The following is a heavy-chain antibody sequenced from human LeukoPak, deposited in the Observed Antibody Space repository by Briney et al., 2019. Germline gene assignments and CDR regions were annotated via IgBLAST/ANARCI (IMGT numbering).Heavy chain of an antibody. Sequence: PGGSLRFSCAAAGFTFTTYAVSWVRQAPEKGLEWVSSISGSGGSPYYADSVKGRFTISRDNSQNTLYLQMNSLRAEDTAVYYCEQHTDVVPATTKDDAFDIWGQGTMVTLSS. J-gene: IGHJ3*02. D-gene: IGHD2-2*01. CDR1: GFTFTTYA. CDR3: EQHTDVVPATTKDDAFDI. CDR2: ISGSGGSP. V-gene: IGHV3-23*01.